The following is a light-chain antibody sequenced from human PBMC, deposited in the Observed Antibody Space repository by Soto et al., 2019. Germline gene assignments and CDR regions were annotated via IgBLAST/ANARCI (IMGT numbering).Light chain of an antibody. CDR2: GNS. CDR3: QSYDSSLSGWV. J-gene: IGLJ3*02. V-gene: IGLV1-40*01. CDR1: SSNIGAGYD. Sequence: QSVLTQPPSVSGAPGQRVTISCTGISSNIGAGYDVHWYQQLPGTAPKLLIYGNSNRPSGVPDRFSGSKSCTSASLAINGLQAEDEADYYCQSYDSSLSGWVFGGGTKLTVL.